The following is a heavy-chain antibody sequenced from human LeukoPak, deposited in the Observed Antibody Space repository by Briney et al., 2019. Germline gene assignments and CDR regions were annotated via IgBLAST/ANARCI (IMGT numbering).Heavy chain of an antibody. CDR2: ISGSGGST. Sequence: GGSLRLSCAASGFTFSSYAMSWVRQAPGKGPEWVSAISGSGGSTYYADSVKGRFTISRDNSKNTLYLQMNSLRAEDTAVYYCAKVGYDSSGYPSDYWGQGTLVTVSS. V-gene: IGHV3-23*01. CDR3: AKVGYDSSGYPSDY. J-gene: IGHJ4*02. D-gene: IGHD3-22*01. CDR1: GFTFSSYA.